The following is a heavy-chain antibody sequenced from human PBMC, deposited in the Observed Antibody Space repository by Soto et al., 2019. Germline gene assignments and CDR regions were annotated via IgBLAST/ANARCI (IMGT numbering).Heavy chain of an antibody. CDR2: ISSSGGST. J-gene: IGHJ6*02. CDR3: ATVGPLVCYSVMAV. CDR1: KPTFSSWA. Sequence: RCMGIPRAESKPTFSSWAVGRVREIEGKRLEGVSDISSSGGSTPYADCVKGRFTISKENAKNTLYLQMNSLRAEDTAVHYCATVGPLVCYSVMAVLGQRATVPVS. D-gene: IGHD2-8*01. V-gene: IGHV3-23*01.